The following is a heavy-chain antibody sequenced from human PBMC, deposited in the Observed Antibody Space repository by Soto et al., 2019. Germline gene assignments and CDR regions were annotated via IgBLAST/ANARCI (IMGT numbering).Heavy chain of an antibody. Sequence: QVQLVQSGAEVKKPGASVKVSCKASGYTFTSYDINWVRQATGQGLEWMGWMNPNSGNTGYAQKFQGRVTMTRNTSISTAYMELRSLRSEDTAVYYCARGSRYSSGWSYWYFDLWGRGTLVTVSS. J-gene: IGHJ2*01. D-gene: IGHD6-19*01. CDR1: GYTFTSYD. V-gene: IGHV1-8*01. CDR2: MNPNSGNT. CDR3: ARGSRYSSGWSYWYFDL.